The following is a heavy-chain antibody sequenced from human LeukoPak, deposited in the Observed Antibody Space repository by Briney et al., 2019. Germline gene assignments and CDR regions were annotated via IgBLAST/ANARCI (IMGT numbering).Heavy chain of an antibody. Sequence: SETLSLTCTVSGGSISSHYWGWIRQPPGKGLEWIGSIYHSGSTYYTPSLKSRVTISVDSSKSGFSLKLSSVTAADTAVYYCASSHDYGVTYDYWGQGTLVTVSS. J-gene: IGHJ4*02. CDR2: IYHSGST. D-gene: IGHD4-17*01. CDR3: ASSHDYGVTYDY. V-gene: IGHV4-38-2*02. CDR1: GGSISSHY.